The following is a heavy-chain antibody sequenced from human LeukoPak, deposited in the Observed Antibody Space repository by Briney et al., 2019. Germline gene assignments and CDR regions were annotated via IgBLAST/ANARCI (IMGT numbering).Heavy chain of an antibody. CDR1: GFTFSKYW. J-gene: IGHJ4*02. V-gene: IGHV3-74*01. CDR3: ATEQWLAPPPDS. CDR2: INTDGTVT. D-gene: IGHD6-19*01. Sequence: PGGSLRLSCAASGFTFSKYWMLWVRQVPGKGLGSVSRINTDGTVTTYADSVKGRFTVSRDNADNTMFLQMNSVRDEDTAVYYCATEQWLAPPPDSWGQGTPVTVSS.